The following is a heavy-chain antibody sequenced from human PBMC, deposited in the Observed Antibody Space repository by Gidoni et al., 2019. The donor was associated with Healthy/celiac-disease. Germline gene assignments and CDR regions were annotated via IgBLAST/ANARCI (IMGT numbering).Heavy chain of an antibody. Sequence: EVQLVESGGGLVQPGGSLRLSCAASGFTVSSNYMSWVRQAPGKGLEWVAVIYSGGSTYYADSVKGRFTISRDNSKNTLYLQMNSLRAEDTAVYYCARDIGGITIFGVVTRYYYGMDVWGQGTTVTVSS. CDR3: ARDIGGITIFGVVTRYYYGMDV. CDR2: IYSGGST. CDR1: GFTVSSNY. V-gene: IGHV3-66*02. D-gene: IGHD3-3*01. J-gene: IGHJ6*02.